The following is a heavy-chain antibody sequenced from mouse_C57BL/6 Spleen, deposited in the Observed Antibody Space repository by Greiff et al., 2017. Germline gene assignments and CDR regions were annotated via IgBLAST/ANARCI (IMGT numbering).Heavy chain of an antibody. CDR1: GYAFSSSW. Sequence: VQLQESGPELVKPGASVKISCKASGYAFSSSWMNWVKQRPGKGLEWIGRIYPGDGDTNYNGKFKGKATLTADKSSSTAYMQLSSLTSEDSAVYFCARDGKIDWGQGTTLTVSS. CDR3: ARDGKID. V-gene: IGHV1-82*01. D-gene: IGHD2-1*01. CDR2: IYPGDGDT. J-gene: IGHJ2*01.